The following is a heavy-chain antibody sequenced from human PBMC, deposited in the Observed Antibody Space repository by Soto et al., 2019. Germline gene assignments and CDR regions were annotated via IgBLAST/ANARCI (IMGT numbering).Heavy chain of an antibody. CDR1: GFTFDDYA. V-gene: IGHV3-9*01. D-gene: IGHD5-12*01. CDR3: AKDRFGDYSGYGLDY. CDR2: ISWNSGSI. J-gene: IGHJ4*02. Sequence: GGSLRLSCAASGFTFDDYAMRCVRQAPGKGLEWVSSISWNSGSIGYADSVKGRFTISRDNAKNSLYVQMNSLRAEDTALYYCAKDRFGDYSGYGLDYWGQGTLVTVSS.